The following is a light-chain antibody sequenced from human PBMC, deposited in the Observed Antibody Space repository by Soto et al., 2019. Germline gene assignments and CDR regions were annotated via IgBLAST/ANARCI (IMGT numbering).Light chain of an antibody. J-gene: IGLJ1*01. V-gene: IGLV2-14*01. Sequence: QSALTQPASVSGSPGQSITISCTGTSSDVGGYNYVSWYQQYPGKAPKLMIYDVSNRPSGVSNRFSGSKSGNTASLTISGLQAEDEADYYCNSYTSRSSSTYVLGTGTKVTVL. CDR3: NSYTSRSSSTYV. CDR1: SSDVGGYNY. CDR2: DVS.